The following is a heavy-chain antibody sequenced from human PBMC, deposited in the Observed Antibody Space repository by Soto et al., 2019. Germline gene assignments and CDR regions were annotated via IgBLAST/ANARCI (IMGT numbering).Heavy chain of an antibody. D-gene: IGHD6-25*01. Sequence: GGSLRLSCVASGFTLRTSGMHWVRQAPSKGLEWVAVISHDGSNQFYAESVKGRFTISRDNSKDMLYLQMNSLRADDSAVYFCAKDSSAAFDYWGQGTVVTVSS. CDR3: AKDSSAAFDY. J-gene: IGHJ4*02. CDR1: GFTLRTSG. V-gene: IGHV3-30*18. CDR2: ISHDGSNQ.